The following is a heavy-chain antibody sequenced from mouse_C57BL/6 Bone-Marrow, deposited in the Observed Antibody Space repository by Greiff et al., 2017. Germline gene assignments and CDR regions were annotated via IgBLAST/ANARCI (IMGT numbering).Heavy chain of an antibody. Sequence: QVQLQQSGPELVKPGASVKISCKASGYEFSSAWMNWVKQRPGKGLEWIGRIYPGDGDTNYNGKFKGKATLTADKSSSTAYMQLSSLTSEDSAVYFCARFGSSPYYYAMDYWGQGTSVTVSS. D-gene: IGHD1-1*01. V-gene: IGHV1-82*01. CDR3: ARFGSSPYYYAMDY. J-gene: IGHJ4*01. CDR1: GYEFSSAW. CDR2: IYPGDGDT.